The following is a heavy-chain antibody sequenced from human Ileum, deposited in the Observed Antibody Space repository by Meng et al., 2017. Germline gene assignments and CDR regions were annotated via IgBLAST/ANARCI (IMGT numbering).Heavy chain of an antibody. CDR1: VYTFSAYY. V-gene: IGHV1-2*02. D-gene: IGHD6-19*01. Sequence: SVNVSRMASVYTFSAYYMHGLRQVPGQGLAWMGWINPNSCGTISAQQLQGRVTMTRDTTISTAYMEVTRLTSDDTGVYYSARGGSGWYYFDYWGQGTLVTVSS. CDR2: INPNSCGT. J-gene: IGHJ4*02. CDR3: ARGGSGWYYFDY.